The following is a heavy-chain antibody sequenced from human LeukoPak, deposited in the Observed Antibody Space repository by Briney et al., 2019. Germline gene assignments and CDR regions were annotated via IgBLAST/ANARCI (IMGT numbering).Heavy chain of an antibody. CDR2: IYYSGSS. V-gene: IGHV4-59*01. D-gene: IGHD6-19*01. CDR1: GGSISGYH. CDR3: ARDGGYNSGWPYFDY. J-gene: IGHJ4*02. Sequence: SETLSLTCTVSGGSISGYHWSWIRQPPGKGLEWLGYIYYSGSSNYNPSLKSRVTMSADTSKNQFSLQLRSVTAADTAVYYCARDGGYNSGWPYFDYWGQGTLVPVSS.